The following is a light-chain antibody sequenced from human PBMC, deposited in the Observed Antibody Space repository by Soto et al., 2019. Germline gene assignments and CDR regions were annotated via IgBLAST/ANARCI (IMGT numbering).Light chain of an antibody. V-gene: IGKV3-15*01. CDR1: ESVINK. CDR3: QQYYNWYT. J-gene: IGKJ2*01. Sequence: DTVLTQFPATRSVSPGDRATLSSWGSESVINKVAWYQHKPGQAPRLLISDASTRATGVPARFSGSGSGTEFTLTISSLQSEDFAVYYCQQYYNWYTFGQGTKLEIK. CDR2: DAS.